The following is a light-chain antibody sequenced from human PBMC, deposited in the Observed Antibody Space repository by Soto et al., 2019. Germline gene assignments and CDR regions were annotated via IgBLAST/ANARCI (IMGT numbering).Light chain of an antibody. CDR1: RYDGGGYNY. V-gene: IGLV2-11*01. CDR2: DVS. Sequence: LAYPRPNSGCPRQTRTIPRAWNRYDGGGYNYVSWYQQHPGKAPKLMIYDVSNRPSGVPDRFSGSKSGNTASLTISGLQADDESDYYCCPYAGNPYVFGTGTKVTVL. J-gene: IGLJ1*01. CDR3: CPYAGNPYV.